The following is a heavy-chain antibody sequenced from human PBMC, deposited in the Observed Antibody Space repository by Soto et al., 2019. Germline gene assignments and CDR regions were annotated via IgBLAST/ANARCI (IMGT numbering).Heavy chain of an antibody. D-gene: IGHD6-6*01. CDR3: ARSMYSTSAQIYYGMDV. J-gene: IGHJ6*02. CDR1: GGSINNGAYH. V-gene: IGHV4-30-4*01. Sequence: SETLSLTCTVSGGSINNGAYHWSWIRESPGKGLEWIGAIYYSGSTYYNPSLKSRIRISVYTSKNQFSLKVNSATAADTAVYYCARSMYSTSAQIYYGMDVWGQGTTVTVSS. CDR2: IYYSGST.